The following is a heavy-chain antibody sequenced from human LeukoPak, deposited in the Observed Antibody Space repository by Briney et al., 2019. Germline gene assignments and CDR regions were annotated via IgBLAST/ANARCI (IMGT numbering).Heavy chain of an antibody. J-gene: IGHJ3*02. CDR1: GYTFTSYD. V-gene: IGHV1-8*01. Sequence: GASVKVSCKASGYTFTSYDINWVRQATGQGLEWMGWMNPNSGNAGYAQKFQGRVTMTRNTSISTAYMELNSLRSEDTAVYYCATSYGGNSVSAFDIWGQGTMVTVSS. CDR3: ATSYGGNSVSAFDI. D-gene: IGHD4-23*01. CDR2: MNPNSGNA.